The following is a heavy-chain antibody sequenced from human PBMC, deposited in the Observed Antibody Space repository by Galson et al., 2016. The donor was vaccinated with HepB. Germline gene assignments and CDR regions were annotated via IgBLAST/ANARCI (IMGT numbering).Heavy chain of an antibody. Sequence: SLRLSCAASGFPFSSYALSWVRQAPGKGLEWVSSISGSGGATFYADSVKGRFSVSRVNFKNTVFLQMNSLRAEDTAVYYCAKGDDYGELHVIEVWGHGTTVTVSS. V-gene: IGHV3-23*01. D-gene: IGHD4-17*01. CDR3: AKGDDYGELHVIEV. J-gene: IGHJ6*02. CDR1: GFPFSSYA. CDR2: ISGSGGAT.